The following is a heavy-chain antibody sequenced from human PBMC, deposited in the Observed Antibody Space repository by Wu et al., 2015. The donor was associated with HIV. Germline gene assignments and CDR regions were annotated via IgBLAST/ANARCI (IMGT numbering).Heavy chain of an antibody. CDR2: TSPNSGGT. Sequence: QVKLLQSGAEVKKPGVSVKVSCKASGYTFTDYYIHWVRQAPGQGLEWMGWTSPNSGGTKYAQNFKGRVTMTRDTSISADYMELRSLRSDDTAVYYCAAAGVTESHSGDHWGQGTLVIVSS. J-gene: IGHJ4*01. V-gene: IGHV1-2*02. D-gene: IGHD2-21*02. CDR3: AAAGVTESHSGDH. CDR1: GYTFTDYY.